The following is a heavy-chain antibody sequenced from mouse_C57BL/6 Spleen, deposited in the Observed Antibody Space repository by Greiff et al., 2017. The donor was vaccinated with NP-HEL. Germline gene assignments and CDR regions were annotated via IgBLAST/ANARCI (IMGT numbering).Heavy chain of an antibody. D-gene: IGHD1-1*01. V-gene: IGHV14-1*01. J-gene: IGHJ4*01. CDR3: TTLYYYGSNYAMDY. CDR1: FFPFPLSF. Sequence: SVPFSFTSSFFPFPLSFLPFFLPTPFPFLDFLLWLVPEDGDTEYAPKFHGKATMTADTSSNTAYLQLSSLTSEDTAVYYCTTLYYYGSNYAMDYWGQGTSVTVSS. CDR2: LVPEDGDT.